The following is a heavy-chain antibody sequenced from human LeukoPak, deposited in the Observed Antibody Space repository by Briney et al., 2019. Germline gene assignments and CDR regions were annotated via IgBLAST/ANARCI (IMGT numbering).Heavy chain of an antibody. CDR1: GGSFSGYY. V-gene: IGHV4-34*01. CDR3: VKGQLGLNY. Sequence: SETLSLTCAVYGGSFSGYYWSWIRQPPGKGLEWIGEINHSGSTNYNPSLKSRVTISVDTSKNQFSLKLSSVTAADTAVYYCVKGQLGLNYWGQGTLVTVSS. J-gene: IGHJ4*02. D-gene: IGHD6-6*01. CDR2: INHSGST.